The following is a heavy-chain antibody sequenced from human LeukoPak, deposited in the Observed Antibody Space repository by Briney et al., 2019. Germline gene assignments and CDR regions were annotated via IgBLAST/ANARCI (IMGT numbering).Heavy chain of an antibody. D-gene: IGHD6-13*01. CDR2: IYYSGST. CDR3: ARRSSSWYSKIDS. Sequence: PSGTLSLTCTVSGGSISSYYWSWIRQPPGKGLEWIGNIYYSGSTYYNPSLKSRVTISEDTSKNQFSLKLSSVTAADTAVYYCARRSSSWYSKIDSWGQGTLVTVSS. J-gene: IGHJ4*02. V-gene: IGHV4-59*04. CDR1: GGSISSYY.